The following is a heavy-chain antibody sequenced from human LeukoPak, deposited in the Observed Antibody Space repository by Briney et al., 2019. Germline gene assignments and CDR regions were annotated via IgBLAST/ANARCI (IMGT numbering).Heavy chain of an antibody. J-gene: IGHJ3*02. CDR3: ARVRGYDFWSGYFDAFDI. D-gene: IGHD3-3*01. CDR2: IYSGGST. V-gene: IGHV3-66*01. CDR1: GFTVSSNY. Sequence: GGSLRLSCAASGFTVSSNYMSWVRQAPGKGLEWVSVIYSGGSTYYADSVKGGFTISRDNSKNTLYLQINSLRAEDTAVYYCARVRGYDFWSGYFDAFDIWGQGTMVTVSS.